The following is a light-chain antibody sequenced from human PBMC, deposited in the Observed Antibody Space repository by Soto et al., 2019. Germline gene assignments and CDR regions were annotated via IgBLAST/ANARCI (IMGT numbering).Light chain of an antibody. Sequence: DIQMTQSPSSLSASVGDRVTITSGPGRAIRMDLAGFKQKPGKAPKRLIYAASGLQSGVPSRFSGSGSGTEFTLTISSLQPEDFATYSCLQHNSYPRTFGQGTKVEIK. CDR1: RAIRMD. J-gene: IGKJ1*01. V-gene: IGKV1-17*01. CDR3: LQHNSYPRT. CDR2: AAS.